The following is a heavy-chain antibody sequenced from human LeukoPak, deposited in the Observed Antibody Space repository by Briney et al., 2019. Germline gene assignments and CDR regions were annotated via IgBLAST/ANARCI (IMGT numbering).Heavy chain of an antibody. CDR1: GGSFSGYY. V-gene: IGHV4-34*01. CDR2: INHSGST. Sequence: PSETLSLTCAVYGGSFSGYYWSWIRQPPGKGLEWIGEINHSGSTNYNPSLKSRVTISVDTSKNQFSLKLSSVTAADTAVYYCARVYYDSSLFVYYFDYWGQGTLVTVSS. CDR3: ARVYYDSSLFVYYFDY. D-gene: IGHD3-22*01. J-gene: IGHJ4*02.